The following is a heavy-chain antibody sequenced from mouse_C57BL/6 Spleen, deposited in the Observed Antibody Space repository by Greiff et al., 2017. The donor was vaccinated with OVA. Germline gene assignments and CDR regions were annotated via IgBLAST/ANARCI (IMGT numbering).Heavy chain of an antibody. J-gene: IGHJ3*01. CDR1: GYTFTDYN. D-gene: IGHD3-2*02. CDR3: ARGGQLRRQFAY. V-gene: IGHV1-18*01. Sequence: EVQLQQSGPELVKPGASVKIPCKASGYTFTDYNMDWVKQSHGKSLEWIGDINPNNGGTIYNQKFKGKATLTVDKSSSTADMELRNLTSEDTAVYYCARGGQLRRQFAYWGQGTLVTVSA. CDR2: INPNNGGT.